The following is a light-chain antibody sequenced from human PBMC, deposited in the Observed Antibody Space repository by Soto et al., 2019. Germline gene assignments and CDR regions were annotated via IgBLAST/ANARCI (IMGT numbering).Light chain of an antibody. CDR1: SSTVGGFNA. V-gene: IGLV2-23*01. J-gene: IGLJ1*01. CDR2: EGI. CDR3: CSYVGATTYV. Sequence: QSVLTQPASVSGSPGQSITISCTGTSSTVGGFNAVSWYQQHPGKAPKVIIYEGIKRPSGVSNRFSGSNSGSTASLTISGLQAEDEADYYCCSYVGATTYVFGTGTKLTVL.